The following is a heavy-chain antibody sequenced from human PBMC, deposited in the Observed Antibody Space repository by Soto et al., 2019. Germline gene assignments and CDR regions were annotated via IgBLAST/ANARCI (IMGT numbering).Heavy chain of an antibody. Sequence: AASVKVSCKASGYTFTSYGISWVRQAPGQGLEWMGWISAYNGNTNYAQKLQGRVTMTTDTSTSTAYMELRSLRAEDTAVYYCASSRGILFDPWGQGTLVTVSS. J-gene: IGHJ5*02. V-gene: IGHV1-18*01. CDR2: ISAYNGNT. D-gene: IGHD6-13*01. CDR1: GYTFTSYG. CDR3: ASSRGILFDP.